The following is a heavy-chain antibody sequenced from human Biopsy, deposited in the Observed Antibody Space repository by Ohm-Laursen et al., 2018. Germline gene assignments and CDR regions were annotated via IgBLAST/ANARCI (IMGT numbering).Heavy chain of an antibody. D-gene: IGHD2/OR15-2a*01. Sequence: SVKVSCKASGYTFTSYDISWVRQAPGQGLEWMGWISPYNDKTSYPPKLQDRVTMTADTSTNTAHMELRSLRSDDTTVYYCARVFCTSTTCYGLLDNWGQGTVVTVAS. CDR1: GYTFTSYD. V-gene: IGHV1-18*01. CDR2: ISPYNDKT. J-gene: IGHJ4*02. CDR3: ARVFCTSTTCYGLLDN.